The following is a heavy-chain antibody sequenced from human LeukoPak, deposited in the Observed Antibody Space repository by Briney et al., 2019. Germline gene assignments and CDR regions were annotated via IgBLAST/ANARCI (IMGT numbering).Heavy chain of an antibody. V-gene: IGHV3-30*02. D-gene: IGHD3-16*02. CDR2: IRYDGSTK. Sequence: GGSLRLSCAASGLTFSNAWMSWVRQAPGKGLEWVSFIRYDGSTKYKDSVKGRLTIARDNSKNTLHLQMNSLGPEDTAIYFCARRNRAYADSWGQGTLVTVSS. J-gene: IGHJ5*01. CDR3: ARRNRAYADS. CDR1: GLTFSNAW.